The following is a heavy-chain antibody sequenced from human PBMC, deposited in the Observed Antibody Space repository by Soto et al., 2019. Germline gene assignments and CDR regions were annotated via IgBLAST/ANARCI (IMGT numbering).Heavy chain of an antibody. J-gene: IGHJ5*02. CDR2: IYYSGST. Sequence: QVQLQESGPGLVKPSQTLSLTCTVSGGSISSGGYYWSWIRQHPGKGLAWIGYIYYSGSTYYNPSLKSRVTISVDTSKNQFSLKLSSVTAADTAVYYCASGTYGSGSYGFDPWGQGTLVTVSS. V-gene: IGHV4-31*03. D-gene: IGHD3-10*01. CDR1: GGSISSGGYY. CDR3: ASGTYGSGSYGFDP.